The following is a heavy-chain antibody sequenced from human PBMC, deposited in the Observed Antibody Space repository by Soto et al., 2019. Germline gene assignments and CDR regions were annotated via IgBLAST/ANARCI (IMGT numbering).Heavy chain of an antibody. J-gene: IGHJ4*02. V-gene: IGHV3-23*01. CDR2: ISENGGVT. Sequence: EVQLLESGGGLVQPGGSLRLSCAASGITFSNHAMTWVRQAPGKGLEWVSSISENGGVTYYADSVKGRFTISRDNSRNTLYLQVNNLRAEDTAVYYCVPGSSGTRGEDSWGPGALVTVSS. CDR1: GITFSNHA. CDR3: VPGSSGTRGEDS. D-gene: IGHD1-1*01.